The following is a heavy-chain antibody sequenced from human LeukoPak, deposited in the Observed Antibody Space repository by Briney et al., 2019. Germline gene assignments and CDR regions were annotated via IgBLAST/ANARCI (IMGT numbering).Heavy chain of an antibody. CDR1: GYTFTSYG. CDR3: ARASAAGFYYYYYMDV. V-gene: IGHV1-18*01. Sequence: ASVKVSCKASGYTFTSYGISWVRQAPGQGLEWRGWISAYNDNTNYAQKLHGRVTMTPDTSTSTAYMELSSLRSEDTAVYYCARASAAGFYYYYYMDVWGKGTTVTVSS. J-gene: IGHJ6*03. CDR2: ISAYNDNT. D-gene: IGHD6-13*01.